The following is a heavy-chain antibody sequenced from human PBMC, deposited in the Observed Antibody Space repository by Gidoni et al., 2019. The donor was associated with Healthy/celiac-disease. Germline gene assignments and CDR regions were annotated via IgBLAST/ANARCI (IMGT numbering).Heavy chain of an antibody. CDR1: GYTFTSYA. D-gene: IGHD2-2*01. J-gene: IGHJ6*02. Sequence: QVQLVQSGSELKKPGASVKVSCKASGYTFTSYAMHWVRQAPGQGLEWMGWINTNTGNQTYAQGFTGRFVFSLDTSVSTAYLQISSLKAEDTAVYYCASEIVVVPAAMYYYYYGMDVWGQGTTVTVSS. CDR3: ASEIVVVPAAMYYYYYGMDV. CDR2: INTNTGNQ. V-gene: IGHV7-4-1*02.